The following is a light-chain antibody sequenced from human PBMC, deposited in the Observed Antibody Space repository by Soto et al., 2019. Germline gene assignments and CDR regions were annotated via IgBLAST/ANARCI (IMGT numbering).Light chain of an antibody. CDR3: QQSHSNPIT. CDR2: AAS. V-gene: IGKV1-39*01. J-gene: IGKJ5*01. Sequence: DIQMTQSPSSLSASVGDRVTITCRASQNINSYLNWYQHKVGKAPKLLIYAASSLQSGVPSRFSASGSGTDFTLTISSLQPEDFATYFCQQSHSNPITFGQGTRLEIK. CDR1: QNINSY.